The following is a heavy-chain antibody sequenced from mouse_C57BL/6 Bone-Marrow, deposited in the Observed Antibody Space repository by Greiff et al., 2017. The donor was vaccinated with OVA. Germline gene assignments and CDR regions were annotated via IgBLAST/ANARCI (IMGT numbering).Heavy chain of an antibody. V-gene: IGHV1-81*01. D-gene: IGHD1-1*01. Sequence: QVQLKQSGAELARPGASVKLSCKASGYTFTSYGISWVKQRTGQGLEWIGEIYPRSGNTYYNEKFKGKATLTADKSSSTAYMELRSLTSEDSAVYFCAGVRVYYWYFDVWGTGTTVTVSS. CDR3: AGVRVYYWYFDV. CDR1: GYTFTSYG. J-gene: IGHJ1*03. CDR2: IYPRSGNT.